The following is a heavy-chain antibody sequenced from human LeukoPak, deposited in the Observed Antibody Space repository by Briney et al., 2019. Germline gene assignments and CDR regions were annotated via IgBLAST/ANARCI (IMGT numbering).Heavy chain of an antibody. Sequence: GGSLRLSCSASGXTFSGSAMHWVRQAPGKGLEYVSAISSGGDSAYYADSVKGRFTISRDNSKNTLYLQMNRLRPEDTAVYYCARGTVTAPDYWGQGTLVTVSS. V-gene: IGHV3-64D*08. D-gene: IGHD2-21*02. CDR2: ISSGGDSA. J-gene: IGHJ4*02. CDR3: ARGTVTAPDY. CDR1: GXTFSGSA.